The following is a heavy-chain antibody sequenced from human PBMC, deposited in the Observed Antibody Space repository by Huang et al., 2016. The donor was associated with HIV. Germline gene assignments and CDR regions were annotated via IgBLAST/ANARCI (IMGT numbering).Heavy chain of an antibody. J-gene: IGHJ3*01. CDR1: EFSFSTYW. Sequence: EVQLVESGGGLVQPGGSLRFFCVASEFSFSTYWMMWLRQVPGKGLEWVASIREDSGKKDDLDAVQGRFIISRDNPKNSLYLQMNNVRAEDAGVYYCACDPFIKAFDLWGQGTLVTVSS. CDR3: ACDPFIKAFDL. CDR2: IREDSGKK. V-gene: IGHV3-7*01.